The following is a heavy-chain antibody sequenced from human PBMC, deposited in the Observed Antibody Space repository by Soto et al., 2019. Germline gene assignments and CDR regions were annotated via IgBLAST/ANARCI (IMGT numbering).Heavy chain of an antibody. CDR3: ARRWGAAVDY. Sequence: SETLSLTCTVSGGSISTYYWSWIRQPPGKGLEWIGYIYYSGSTNYNPSLKSRVTISVDTSKNQFSLKLSSVTAADTAVYYCARRWGAAVDYWGQGSLVTVSS. D-gene: IGHD1-26*01. CDR1: GGSISTYY. CDR2: IYYSGST. J-gene: IGHJ4*02. V-gene: IGHV4-59*08.